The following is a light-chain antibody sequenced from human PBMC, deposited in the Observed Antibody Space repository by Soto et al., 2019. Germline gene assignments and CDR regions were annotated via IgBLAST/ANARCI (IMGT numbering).Light chain of an antibody. CDR1: QTISGT. CDR2: GAY. Sequence: EIVMTQSAATLSVSPGGRATLSCRASQTISGTLAWYQQKPGQAPRLLIYGAYTRATGIPARFSGSGSGTDFTLTISSLQSEDFAVYYCQHYNYWPPKTFGQGTKVDIK. V-gene: IGKV3-15*01. J-gene: IGKJ1*01. CDR3: QHYNYWPPKT.